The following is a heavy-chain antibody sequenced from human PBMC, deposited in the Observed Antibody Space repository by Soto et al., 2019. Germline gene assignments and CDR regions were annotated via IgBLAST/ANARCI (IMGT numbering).Heavy chain of an antibody. CDR3: ATYYYFDN. CDR2: ISSSDDGP. V-gene: IGHV3-23*01. J-gene: IGHJ4*02. CDR1: GFTFSSYA. Sequence: EVQLLESGGGLVQPGGSLRLSCAASGFTFSSYAMSWVRQAPGKGLEWVSSISSSDDGPYYADSVKGRFTISRDNAQNTLYLLLDSRIEADTAVYYCATYYYFDNWGQGAPVTVSS.